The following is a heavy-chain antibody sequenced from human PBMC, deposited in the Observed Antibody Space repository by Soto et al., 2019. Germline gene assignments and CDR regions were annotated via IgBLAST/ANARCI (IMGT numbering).Heavy chain of an antibody. V-gene: IGHV4-61*01. D-gene: IGHD6-19*01. Sequence: SETLSLTCGVSGGSVSRGSYYWSWIRQPPGKGLEWIGYIYYSGSTNYNPSLKSRATISVDTSKNQFSLKLSSVTAADTAVYYCARVSISSGHEYFQHWGQGTLVTVSS. CDR1: GGSVSRGSYY. J-gene: IGHJ1*01. CDR3: ARVSISSGHEYFQH. CDR2: IYYSGST.